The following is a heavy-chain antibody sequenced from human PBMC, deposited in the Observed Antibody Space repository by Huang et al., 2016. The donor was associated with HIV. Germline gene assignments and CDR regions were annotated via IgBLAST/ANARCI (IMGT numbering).Heavy chain of an antibody. CDR1: GFSLTTSGVG. Sequence: QITLKESGPTLVKPTQTLTLTCTFSGFSLTTSGVGVGWIRQPPGQALEWLALIYWNAAKTYSPSLKSRLTITQDTYNNQAVLTVANMDPVDTATYFCAYTNYYDTSGSPFGFWGQGTLVTVSS. V-gene: IGHV2-5*01. D-gene: IGHD3-22*01. CDR3: AYTNYYDTSGSPFGF. CDR2: IYWNAAK. J-gene: IGHJ4*02.